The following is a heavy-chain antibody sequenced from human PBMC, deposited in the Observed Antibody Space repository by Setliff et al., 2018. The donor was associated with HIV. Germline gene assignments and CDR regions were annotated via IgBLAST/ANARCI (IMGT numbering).Heavy chain of an antibody. CDR3: VRASPPFHI. V-gene: IGHV3-9*01. CDR1: GFTFDDYA. J-gene: IGHJ3*02. Sequence: PGGSLRLSCAASGFTFDDYAMHWVRQAPGKGLEWVSGISWKSGSVGYADSVKGRFTISRDNAKKSLYLQMNSLRAEDTALYYCVRASPPFHIWGQGTMVTVSS. CDR2: ISWKSGSV.